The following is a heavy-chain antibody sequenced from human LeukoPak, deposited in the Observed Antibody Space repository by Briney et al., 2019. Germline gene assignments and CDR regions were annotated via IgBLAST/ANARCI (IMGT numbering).Heavy chain of an antibody. Sequence: PSQTLSLTCAVSGGSINSGSYSWSWIRQPPGKGLEWIGYIYPRGSTYYNPSLKSRVILSLDKSANQFSLNLSSVTAADTAVYYCARALQNFVVVTARWFDPWGQGTLVTVSS. CDR2: IYPRGST. CDR3: ARALQNFVVVTARWFDP. D-gene: IGHD2-21*02. V-gene: IGHV4-30-2*01. CDR1: GGSINSGSYS. J-gene: IGHJ5*02.